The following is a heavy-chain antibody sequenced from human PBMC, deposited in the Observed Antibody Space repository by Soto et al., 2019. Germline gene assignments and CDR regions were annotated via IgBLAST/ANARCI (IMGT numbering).Heavy chain of an antibody. D-gene: IGHD6-13*01. CDR1: GFTFSSYG. J-gene: IGHJ4*02. CDR3: ARDCAGYSSTWYQRGGFDY. CDR2: IWYDASNK. Sequence: QVQLVESGGGVVQPGRSLRLSCAASGFTFSSYGMHWVRQAPGKGLEWVAVIWYDASNKYYADSVKGRFTISRDNSKXXLXXQMISLGAEDTAVYYCARDCAGYSSTWYQRGGFDYWGQGTLVTVSS. V-gene: IGHV3-33*01.